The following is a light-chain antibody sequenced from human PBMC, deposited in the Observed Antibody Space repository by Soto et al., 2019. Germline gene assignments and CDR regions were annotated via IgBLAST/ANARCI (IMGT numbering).Light chain of an antibody. CDR2: DNS. V-gene: IGLV2-14*03. CDR3: RSYASSPCYV. CDR1: STDVGGYNV. J-gene: IGLJ1*01. Sequence: QSALTQPPSVSGAPGQRVTISCTGTSTDVGGYNVVTWYQQHPGAAPKLMIHDNSNRPSGVPDQFSGSKSGTTASLAIPGLQAEDEADYYCRSYASSPCYVFGTGTKVTVL.